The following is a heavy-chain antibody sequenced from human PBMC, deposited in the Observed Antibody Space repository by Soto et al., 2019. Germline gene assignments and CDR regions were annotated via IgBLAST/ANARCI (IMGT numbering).Heavy chain of an antibody. D-gene: IGHD2-15*01. Sequence: QVQLVESGGGVVQPGRSLRLSGARPGFTFSSYGFHWVPQAPAKGLEGLAVICYGESNNNNPDSVKGRFTITRDNSKNTLYLQMNSLRAEDTAVYYCASEYCSGGRCYYYGMDVWGQGTTVTVSS. CDR1: GFTFSSYG. J-gene: IGHJ6*02. CDR2: ICYGESNN. V-gene: IGHV3-33*01. CDR3: ASEYCSGGRCYYYGMDV.